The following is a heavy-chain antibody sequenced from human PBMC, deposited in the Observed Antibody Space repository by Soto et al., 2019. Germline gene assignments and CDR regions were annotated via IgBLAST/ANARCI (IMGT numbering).Heavy chain of an antibody. J-gene: IGHJ3*02. D-gene: IGHD1-1*01. Sequence: SETLSLPCAVSGGSISSSNHYWDWIRQPQGKGPEWIGRIYYSGSTYYNPSLKSRVTISVDTSKNQFSLKLSSVTAADTAVYYCARRELEPTNNDAFHIWGQGTMVTVSS. CDR3: ARRELEPTNNDAFHI. CDR2: IYYSGST. V-gene: IGHV4-39*01. CDR1: GGSISSSNHY.